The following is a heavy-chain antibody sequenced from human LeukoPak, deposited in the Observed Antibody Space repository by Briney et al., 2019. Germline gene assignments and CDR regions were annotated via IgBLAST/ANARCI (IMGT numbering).Heavy chain of an antibody. V-gene: IGHV3-30*02. CDR1: GFTFSSYG. CDR3: AKDCTLYTNYGCFDY. J-gene: IGHJ4*02. D-gene: IGHD3-16*01. CDR2: IRRDGSNK. Sequence: GGSLRLSCTTSGFTFSSYGMHRVRQAPGKGLEWVAFIRRDGSNKNYAESVKGRFTISSDNSKNTLHLQMNSLRPEDTAVYYCAKDCTLYTNYGCFDYWGLGTLVTVPS.